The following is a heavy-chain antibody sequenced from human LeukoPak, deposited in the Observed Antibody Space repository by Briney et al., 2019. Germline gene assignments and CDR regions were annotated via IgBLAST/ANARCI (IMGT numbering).Heavy chain of an antibody. CDR1: GASISSGSNY. CDR3: AKANSAYYYYHSSAYYKS. V-gene: IGHV4-39*07. Sequence: SETLSLTCSVSGASISSGSNYWGWIRQPPGKTLEWIGSIYSSGSTYYNSSLQSRVIIIIDTPKNHFSLTLSSVTAADTALYYCAKANSAYYYYHSSAYYKSWGQGTLVTVSS. J-gene: IGHJ4*02. CDR2: IYSSGST. D-gene: IGHD3-22*01.